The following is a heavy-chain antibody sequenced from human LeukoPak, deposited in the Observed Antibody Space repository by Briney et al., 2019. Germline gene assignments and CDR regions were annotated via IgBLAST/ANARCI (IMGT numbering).Heavy chain of an antibody. Sequence: GASVKVSCKASGYTFTGYYMHWVRQAPGQGLEWMGWINPNSGGTNYAQKFQGRVTMTRDTSISTAYMELSRLRSDDTAVYYCERDQDSSGYYAYWGQGTLVTVSS. CDR1: GYTFTGYY. CDR3: ERDQDSSGYYAY. D-gene: IGHD3-22*01. CDR2: INPNSGGT. J-gene: IGHJ4*02. V-gene: IGHV1-2*02.